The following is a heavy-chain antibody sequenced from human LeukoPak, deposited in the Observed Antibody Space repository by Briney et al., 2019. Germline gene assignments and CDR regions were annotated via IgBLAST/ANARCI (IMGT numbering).Heavy chain of an antibody. CDR2: INDGGTTA. CDR1: GFVFSGYA. J-gene: IGHJ4*02. D-gene: IGHD6-13*01. V-gene: IGHV3-23*01. CDR3: AKSCQQQLVPIDY. Sequence: GGSLRLSCAASGFVFSGYAMSWVRQAPGKGLEWVATINDGGTTAYYPDSVKGRFTISSTNSKNMSLRQRSIMGAEDTAVYYCAKSCQQQLVPIDYWGQGALVTASS.